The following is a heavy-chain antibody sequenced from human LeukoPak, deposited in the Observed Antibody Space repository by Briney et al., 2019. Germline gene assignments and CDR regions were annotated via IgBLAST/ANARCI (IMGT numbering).Heavy chain of an antibody. CDR2: ISGSGGST. V-gene: IGHV3-23*01. J-gene: IGHJ4*02. D-gene: IGHD3-16*01. Sequence: GGSLRLSCAASGFTFSSYAMSWVRQAPGKGLEWVSAISGSGGSTYYADSVKGRFTISRDNSKNTLYLQMNSLRAEDTAVYYCARQAYYDYVWGSYPGYFDYWGQGTLVTVSP. CDR3: ARQAYYDYVWGSYPGYFDY. CDR1: GFTFSSYA.